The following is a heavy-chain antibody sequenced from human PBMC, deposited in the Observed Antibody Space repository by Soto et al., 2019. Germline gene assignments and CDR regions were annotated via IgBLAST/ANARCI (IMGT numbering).Heavy chain of an antibody. J-gene: IGHJ6*02. V-gene: IGHV3-7*03. Sequence: GGSLRLSCAASRFTFSSYWMSWVRQAPGKGLEWVANINQDGSEKYYVDSVKGRFTISRDNAKNSLYLQMNSLRAEDTAMYYCASGVGLLATTLYYYYDMDVWGQGTTVTISS. D-gene: IGHD3-3*01. CDR3: ASGVGLLATTLYYYYDMDV. CDR1: RFTFSSYW. CDR2: INQDGSEK.